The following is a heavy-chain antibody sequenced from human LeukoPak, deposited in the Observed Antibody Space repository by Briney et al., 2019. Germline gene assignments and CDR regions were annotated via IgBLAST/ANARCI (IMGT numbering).Heavy chain of an antibody. CDR2: ISDSGSLT. D-gene: IGHD6-19*01. V-gene: IGHV3-23*01. CDR1: GFAFSSQA. CDR3: AKDARRTNGWYYFDY. J-gene: IGHJ4*02. Sequence: AGGSLRLSCAASGFAFSSQAMGWVRQAPGKGLEWVSVISDSGSLTYYADSVKGRSTISRDNSKKTLFLQLNSLRAEDTAVYYCAKDARRTNGWYYFDYWGQGALVTVSS.